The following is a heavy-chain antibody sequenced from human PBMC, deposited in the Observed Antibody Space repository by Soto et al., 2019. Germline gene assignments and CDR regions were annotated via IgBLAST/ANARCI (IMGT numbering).Heavy chain of an antibody. CDR2: ITGSGGGT. J-gene: IGHJ5*02. Sequence: GGSLRLSCAASGFTFRSYAMSWVRRTPGKGLEWVSTITGSGGGTYYEDSVKGRFTISRDNSKNTLYLQMNSLRVEDTALYYCVKSSTCSYCWFDPWGQGTLVTVSS. CDR3: VKSSTCSYCWFDP. V-gene: IGHV3-23*01. CDR1: GFTFRSYA. D-gene: IGHD2-2*01.